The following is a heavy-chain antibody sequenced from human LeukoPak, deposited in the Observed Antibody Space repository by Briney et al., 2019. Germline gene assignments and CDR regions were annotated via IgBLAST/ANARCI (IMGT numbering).Heavy chain of an antibody. J-gene: IGHJ6*02. Sequence: GGSLRLSCAASGFTFSSYGMHWVRQAPGKGLEWVAVIWYDGSNKYYADSVKGRFTISRDNSKNTLYLQMNSLRAEDTAVYYCAREFPFYGMDVWGQGTTVTVSS. CDR3: AREFPFYGMDV. V-gene: IGHV3-33*01. CDR2: IWYDGSNK. CDR1: GFTFSSYG.